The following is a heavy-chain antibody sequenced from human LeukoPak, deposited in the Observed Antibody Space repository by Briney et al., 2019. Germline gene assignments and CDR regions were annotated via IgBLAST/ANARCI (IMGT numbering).Heavy chain of an antibody. J-gene: IGHJ4*02. Sequence: SETLSLTCTVSGGSISSGGYYWSWIRQPPGQGLEWIGYIYYSGSTNYNPSLKSRVTISVDTSKNQLSLNLSSVTAADTAVYYCARTTNSRYLHFDYWGQGTLVTVSS. CDR1: GGSISSGGYY. D-gene: IGHD1-1*01. CDR3: ARTTNSRYLHFDY. V-gene: IGHV4-61*08. CDR2: IYYSGST.